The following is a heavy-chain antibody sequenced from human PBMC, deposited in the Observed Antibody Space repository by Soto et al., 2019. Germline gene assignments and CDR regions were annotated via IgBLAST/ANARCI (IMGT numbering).Heavy chain of an antibody. D-gene: IGHD2-2*01. CDR2: IHYSGST. Sequence: QVQLQESGPGLVKPSETLSLTCTVSGGSISSYYLSWIRQPPGKGLEWIGYIHYSGSTNYNPSLKNRVTIALDTSKNQFSLKLNAVSAADTAVYYCARDRIRSSSTDWPEWFDPWGQGNLVTVSS. CDR1: GGSISSYY. J-gene: IGHJ5*02. CDR3: ARDRIRSSSTDWPEWFDP. V-gene: IGHV4-59*01.